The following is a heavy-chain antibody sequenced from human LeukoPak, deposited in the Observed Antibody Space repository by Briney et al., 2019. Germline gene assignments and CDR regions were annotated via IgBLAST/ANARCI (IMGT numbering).Heavy chain of an antibody. CDR1: GFTFSSYA. D-gene: IGHD3-16*02. CDR2: VSAGGDNT. CDR3: AKDSQYDFVWGSYHYTGYYYMDV. V-gene: IGHV3-23*01. Sequence: GGSLRLSCEVSGFTFSSYAVNWVRQVPGKGLEWVSAVSAGGDNTYYADFVKGRFTISRDNSNNTLFLQMNSLRAEDTAIYYCAKDSQYDFVWGSYHYTGYYYMDVWGKGTTVTVSS. J-gene: IGHJ6*03.